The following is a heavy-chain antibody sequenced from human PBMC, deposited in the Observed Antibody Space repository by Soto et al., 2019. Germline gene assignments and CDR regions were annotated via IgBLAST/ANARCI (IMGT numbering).Heavy chain of an antibody. Sequence: GGSLRLSCAASGFTFSSYAMNWVRQTQEKGLEWVSSISSTSSYTHYSDSVKGRFTISRDNANNSRFLQMNSLRAEETATYYCARDLALAGNYWVQGVLVTVSS. V-gene: IGHV3-21*01. D-gene: IGHD6-19*01. CDR1: GFTFSSYA. J-gene: IGHJ4*02. CDR3: ARDLALAGNY. CDR2: ISSTSSYT.